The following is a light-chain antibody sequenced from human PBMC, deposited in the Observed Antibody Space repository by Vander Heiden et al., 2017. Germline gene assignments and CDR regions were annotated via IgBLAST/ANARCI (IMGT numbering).Light chain of an antibody. CDR2: ATS. V-gene: IGKV1-39*01. J-gene: IGKJ4*01. Sequence: DIQMTQSPSSLSASVGDRVTITCRASQNIKNYLNWYQQKPGKAPNLLIYATSSLQSGVPSRFSGSGSGTDFTLTISTLQPEDSATYYCQQSDSAPLTFGGRTKVEIK. CDR3: QQSDSAPLT. CDR1: QNIKNY.